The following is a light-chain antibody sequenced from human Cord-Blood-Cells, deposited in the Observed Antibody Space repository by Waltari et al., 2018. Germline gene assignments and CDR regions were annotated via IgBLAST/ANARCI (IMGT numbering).Light chain of an antibody. Sequence: DIQLTQSPYFLSASVGDRVTITCRAIQGISSYLALYQQKPGKAPKLLIYAASTFQSGVPSRFSGSGSGTEFTLTISSLQPEDFATYYCQQLNSYPLFTFGPGTKVDIK. V-gene: IGKV1-9*01. J-gene: IGKJ3*01. CDR3: QQLNSYPLFT. CDR2: AAS. CDR1: QGISSY.